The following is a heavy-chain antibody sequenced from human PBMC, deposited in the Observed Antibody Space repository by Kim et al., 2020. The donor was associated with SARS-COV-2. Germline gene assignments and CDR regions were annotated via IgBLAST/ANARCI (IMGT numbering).Heavy chain of an antibody. D-gene: IGHD3-10*01. J-gene: IGHJ4*01. V-gene: IGHV1-69*13. Sequence: ASVKVSCKASGGTFSSYAISWVRQAPGQGLEWMGGIIPIFGTANYAQKFQGRVTITAEESTSTAYMELSSLRSEDTAVYYCARGSIRGVIITGLDYWGHGTLVTVSS. CDR1: GGTFSSYA. CDR3: ARGSIRGVIITGLDY. CDR2: IIPIFGTA.